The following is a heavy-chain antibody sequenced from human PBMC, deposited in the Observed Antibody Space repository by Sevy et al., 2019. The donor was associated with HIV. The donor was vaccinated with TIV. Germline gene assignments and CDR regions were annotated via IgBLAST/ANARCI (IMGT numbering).Heavy chain of an antibody. CDR3: AGDHRIISLYSSGWDYYGMDV. Sequence: SETLSLTCTVSGGSISSYYWSWIRQPAGKGLEWIGRIYTSGSTNYNPSLKSRVTMSVDTSKNQCSLRLSSVTAADTAVYYCAGDHRIISLYSSGWDYYGMDVWGQGTTVTVSS. V-gene: IGHV4-4*07. D-gene: IGHD6-19*01. CDR1: GGSISSYY. CDR2: IYTSGST. J-gene: IGHJ6*02.